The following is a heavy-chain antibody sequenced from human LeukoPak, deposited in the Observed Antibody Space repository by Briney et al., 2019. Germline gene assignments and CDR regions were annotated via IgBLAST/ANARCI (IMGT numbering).Heavy chain of an antibody. CDR2: IYYSGST. CDR3: ARGLGAGTYYYDSSGYFYYFDY. D-gene: IGHD3-22*01. J-gene: IGHJ4*02. Sequence: PSETLSLTCTVSGGSISSYYWSWIRQPPGKGLEWIGYIYYSGSTNYNPSLKSRVTISVDTSKNQFSLKLSSVTAADTAVYYCARGLGAGTYYYDSSGYFYYFDYWGQRTLVTVSS. V-gene: IGHV4-59*01. CDR1: GGSISSYY.